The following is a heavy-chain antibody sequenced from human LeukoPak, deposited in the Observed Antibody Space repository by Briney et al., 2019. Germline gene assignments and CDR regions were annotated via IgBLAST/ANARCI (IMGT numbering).Heavy chain of an antibody. J-gene: IGHJ4*02. Sequence: SETLSLTCAVYGGSFSGYYWSWIRQPPGKGLEWIGEINHSGSTNYNPSLKSRVTIPVDTSKNQFSLKLSSVTAADTAVYYCARGCGVVVAATTATAFDYWGQGTLVTVSS. V-gene: IGHV4-34*01. CDR2: INHSGST. CDR1: GGSFSGYY. D-gene: IGHD2-15*01. CDR3: ARGCGVVVAATTATAFDY.